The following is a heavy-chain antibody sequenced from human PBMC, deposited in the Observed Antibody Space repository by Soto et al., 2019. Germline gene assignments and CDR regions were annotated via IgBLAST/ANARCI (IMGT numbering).Heavy chain of an antibody. D-gene: IGHD6-19*01. Sequence: GESLKISCAASGFTFSSYEMNWVRQAPGKGLEWVSYISSSGSTIYYADSVKGRFTISRDNAKNSLYLQMNSLRAEDTAVYYCAREGQGLTYYYYGMDVWGQGTTVTVSS. CDR2: ISSSGSTI. V-gene: IGHV3-48*03. CDR3: AREGQGLTYYYYGMDV. J-gene: IGHJ6*02. CDR1: GFTFSSYE.